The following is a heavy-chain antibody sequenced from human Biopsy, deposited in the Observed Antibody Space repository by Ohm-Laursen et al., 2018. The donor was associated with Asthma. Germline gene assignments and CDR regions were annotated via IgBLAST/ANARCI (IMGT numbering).Heavy chain of an antibody. Sequence: PGTLSLTCALSGGPLRGYVWAWIRPPPGKGLEWIGEIPQGGATAVNPSLKSRVTFSMDPSKSPFSLSLRFMTAADTAVYYCASGPEWSGLDVWGQGTTVTASS. J-gene: IGHJ6*02. V-gene: IGHV4-34*01. CDR1: GGPLRGYV. CDR3: ASGPEWSGLDV. D-gene: IGHD1-14*01. CDR2: IPQGGAT.